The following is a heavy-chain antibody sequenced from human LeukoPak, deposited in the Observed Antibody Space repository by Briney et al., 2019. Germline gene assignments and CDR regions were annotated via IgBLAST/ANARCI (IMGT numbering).Heavy chain of an antibody. D-gene: IGHD2-2*01. V-gene: IGHV1-8*03. J-gene: IGHJ6*03. Sequence: ASVKVSCKASGYTFTSYDINWVRQATGQGLEWMGWMNPNSGNTGYAQKFQGRVTTTRNTSISTAYMELSSLRSEDTAVYYCARGPTYCSSTSCWFGGIYYYYYMDVWGKGTTVTVSS. CDR1: GYTFTSYD. CDR3: ARGPTYCSSTSCWFGGIYYYYYMDV. CDR2: MNPNSGNT.